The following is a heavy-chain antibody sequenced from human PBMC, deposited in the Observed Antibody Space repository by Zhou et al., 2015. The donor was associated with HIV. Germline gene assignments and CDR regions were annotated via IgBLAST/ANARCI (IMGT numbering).Heavy chain of an antibody. CDR2: IIPMFGTA. V-gene: IGHV1-69*01. D-gene: IGHD3-22*01. J-gene: IGHJ4*02. Sequence: GLEWMGGIIPMFGTANYAQKFQGRVTITADESTSTAYMELSSLRSEDTAVYYCARDRADYYDSSGYYFEGTSLGYWGQGTLVTVSS. CDR3: ARDRADYYDSSGYYFEGTSLGY.